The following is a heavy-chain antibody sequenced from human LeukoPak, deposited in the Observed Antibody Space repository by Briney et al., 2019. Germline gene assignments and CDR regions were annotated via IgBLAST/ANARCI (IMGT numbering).Heavy chain of an antibody. CDR1: GFTVSSNY. V-gene: IGHV3-53*01. Sequence: PGGPLRLSCAASGFTVSSNYMSWVRQAPGKGLEWVSVIYSGGSTYYADSVKGRFTISRDNSKNTLYLQMNSLRAEDTAVYYCAREGITISGTPFDYWGQGTLVTVSS. CDR2: IYSGGST. D-gene: IGHD3-3*01. CDR3: AREGITISGTPFDY. J-gene: IGHJ4*02.